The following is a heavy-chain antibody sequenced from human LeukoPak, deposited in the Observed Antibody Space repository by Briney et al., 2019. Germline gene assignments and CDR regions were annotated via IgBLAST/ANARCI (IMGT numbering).Heavy chain of an antibody. V-gene: IGHV3-33*01. CDR2: IWYDGSNK. CDR1: GFTFSSYG. Sequence: GRSLRLSCAASGFTFSSYGMHWVRQAPGKGLEWVAVIWYDGSNKYYADSVKGRFTISRDNSKNTLYLQVNSLRAEDTAVYYCARDSLLTYYYDSSGYYPDYWGQGTLVTVSS. D-gene: IGHD3-22*01. CDR3: ARDSLLTYYYDSSGYYPDY. J-gene: IGHJ4*02.